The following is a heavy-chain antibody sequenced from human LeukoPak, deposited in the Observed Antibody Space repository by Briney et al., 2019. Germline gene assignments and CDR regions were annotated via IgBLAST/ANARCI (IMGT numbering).Heavy chain of an antibody. CDR3: ARDETGVGSGGIDF. CDR1: GFIFSSYS. Sequence: GGSLRLSYATSGFIFSSYSMNWVRQAPGKGLVWVAYISSGGSTIYYADSVRGRFTISRDSARNSLYLQMDSLRDEDTAVYYCARDETGVGSGGIDFWGQGTLVTVSS. J-gene: IGHJ4*02. D-gene: IGHD2-8*02. V-gene: IGHV3-48*02. CDR2: ISSGGSTI.